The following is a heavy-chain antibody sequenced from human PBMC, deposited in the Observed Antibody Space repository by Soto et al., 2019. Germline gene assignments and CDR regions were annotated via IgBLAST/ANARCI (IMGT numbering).Heavy chain of an antibody. D-gene: IGHD3-3*01. V-gene: IGHV3-30*18. CDR1: GFTFSSYG. Sequence: QVQLVESGGGVVQPGRSLRLSCAASGFTFSSYGMHWVRQAPGKGLEWVAVISYDGSNKYYADSVKGRFTISRDNSKNTLYLQMNSLRAEDTAVYYCAKDTYDFWSGYLIYYYYGMDVWGQGTTVTVSS. CDR2: ISYDGSNK. CDR3: AKDTYDFWSGYLIYYYYGMDV. J-gene: IGHJ6*02.